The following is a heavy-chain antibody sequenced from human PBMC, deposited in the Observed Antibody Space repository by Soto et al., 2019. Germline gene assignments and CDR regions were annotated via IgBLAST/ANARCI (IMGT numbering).Heavy chain of an antibody. V-gene: IGHV3-48*03. CDR1: GFTFSSYE. CDR3: AREVLAPYDSSGYYYRDAFDI. J-gene: IGHJ3*02. D-gene: IGHD3-22*01. CDR2: ISSSGSTI. Sequence: VGSLRLSCAASGFTFSSYEMNWVRQAPGKGLEWVSYISSSGSTIYYADSVKGRFTISRDNAKNSLYLQMNSLRAEDTAVYYCAREVLAPYDSSGYYYRDAFDIWGQGTMVTVSS.